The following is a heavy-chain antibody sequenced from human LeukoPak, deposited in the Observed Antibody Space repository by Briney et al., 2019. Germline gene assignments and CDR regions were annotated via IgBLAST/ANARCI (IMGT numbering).Heavy chain of an antibody. V-gene: IGHV3-48*03. Sequence: GGSLRLSCAASGFTFSNYEMNWVRQAPGKGLEWVSYISSSDSIIYYADSVKGRFTISRDNAKNSLYLQMNSQRAEDTAVYYCARVAGGVIDMSFDYWGQGTLVTVSS. CDR2: ISSSDSII. D-gene: IGHD3-16*02. J-gene: IGHJ4*02. CDR3: ARVAGGVIDMSFDY. CDR1: GFTFSNYE.